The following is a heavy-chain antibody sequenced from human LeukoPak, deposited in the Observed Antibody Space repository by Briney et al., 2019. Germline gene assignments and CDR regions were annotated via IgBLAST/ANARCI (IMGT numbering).Heavy chain of an antibody. CDR3: ARDFLVVVAATRPDY. Sequence: SGGSLRLSCAASGFTFSSYAMHWVRQAPGKGLEWVAVISYDGSNKYYADSVKGRFAISRDNSKNTLYLQMNSLRAEDTAVYYCARDFLVVVAATRPDYWGQGTLVTVSS. V-gene: IGHV3-30*09. J-gene: IGHJ4*02. D-gene: IGHD2-15*01. CDR2: ISYDGSNK. CDR1: GFTFSSYA.